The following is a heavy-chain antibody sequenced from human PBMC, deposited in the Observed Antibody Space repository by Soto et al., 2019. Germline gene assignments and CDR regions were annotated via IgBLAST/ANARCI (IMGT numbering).Heavy chain of an antibody. CDR1: GFSPNTSGMC. V-gene: IGHV2-70*01. J-gene: IGHJ6*02. D-gene: IGHD3-10*01. CDR3: ARIGSMVREVHYYYGMDV. CDR2: MNWEDDK. Sequence: PPQTLTLACTFSGFSPNTSGMCVRWIHQTPGKALEWLALMNWEDDKYYSTSLKTRLTIFKDIFKNHLVLTITNMYPVDTATYYCARIGSMVREVHYYYGMDVWGQGTT.